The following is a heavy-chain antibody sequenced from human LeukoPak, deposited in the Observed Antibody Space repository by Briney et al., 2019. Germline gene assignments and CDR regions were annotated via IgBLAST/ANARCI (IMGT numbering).Heavy chain of an antibody. J-gene: IGHJ3*02. CDR2: LSKSGNT. Sequence: PSETLSLTCTVSGGSISSYYWSWIRLPPGKGMEWIGYLSKSGNTNYSPSLKSRVTIFGDTSKNQFFLKLSSVTAADTAVYYCARARYVNSFYAFDIWGQGTLVTVSS. CDR1: GGSISSYY. CDR3: ARARYVNSFYAFDI. D-gene: IGHD3-9*01. V-gene: IGHV4-59*01.